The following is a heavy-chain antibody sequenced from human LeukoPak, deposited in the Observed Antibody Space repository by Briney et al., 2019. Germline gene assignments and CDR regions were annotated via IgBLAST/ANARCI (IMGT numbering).Heavy chain of an antibody. J-gene: IGHJ6*03. D-gene: IGHD3-3*01. CDR3: TTEALDFWSGYSYYYYMDV. CDR1: GFTLSNAW. CDR2: IKSKTDGGTT. V-gene: IGHV3-15*01. Sequence: GGSLRLSRAASGFTLSNAWMSWVREAPGKGVEWVGRIKSKTDGGTTDYAAPVKGRFTISRDDSKNTLYLQMNSLKTEDTAVYYCTTEALDFWSGYSYYYYMDVWGKGTTVTVSS.